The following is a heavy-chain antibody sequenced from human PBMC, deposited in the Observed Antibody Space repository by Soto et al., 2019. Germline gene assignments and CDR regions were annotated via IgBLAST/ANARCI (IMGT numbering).Heavy chain of an antibody. CDR1: GGTFSSYA. D-gene: IGHD6-13*01. V-gene: IGHV1-69*06. J-gene: IGHJ4*02. CDR3: ARDSGIAAESGYFDY. CDR2: IIPIFGTA. Sequence: QVQLVQSGAEVKKPGSSVKVSCKASGGTFSSYAISWVRQAPGQGLEWLGGIIPIFGTANYAQKFQGRVTITADKSTSTAYMELSSQRSEDTAVYYCARDSGIAAESGYFDYWGQGTLVTVSS.